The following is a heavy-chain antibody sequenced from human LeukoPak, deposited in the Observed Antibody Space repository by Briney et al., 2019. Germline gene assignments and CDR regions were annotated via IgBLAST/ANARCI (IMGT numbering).Heavy chain of an antibody. CDR1: GFTFSSYS. J-gene: IGHJ4*02. CDR2: ISSSSSYI. Sequence: GGSLRLSCAASGFTFSSYSMNWVRQAPGKGLEWVSSISSSSSYIYYADSVKGRFTIPRDNAKNSLYLQMNSLRAEDTAMYFCARDGGYCSGITCPGDLWGQGTLVTVSP. D-gene: IGHD2-2*01. V-gene: IGHV3-21*01. CDR3: ARDGGYCSGITCPGDL.